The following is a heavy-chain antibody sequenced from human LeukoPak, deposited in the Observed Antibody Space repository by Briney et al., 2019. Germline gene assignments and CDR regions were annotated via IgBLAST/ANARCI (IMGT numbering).Heavy chain of an antibody. CDR3: ARVRRVAGRYFYY. V-gene: IGHV4-34*01. J-gene: IGHJ4*02. CDR2: INHSGST. D-gene: IGHD6-19*01. Sequence: KPSETLSLTCTVSGGSISSYYWSWIRQPPGKGLVWIGEINHSGSTNYNPSLKSRVTISVDTSKNQFSLKLSSVTAADTAVYYCARVRRVAGRYFYYWGQGTLVTVSS. CDR1: GGSISSYY.